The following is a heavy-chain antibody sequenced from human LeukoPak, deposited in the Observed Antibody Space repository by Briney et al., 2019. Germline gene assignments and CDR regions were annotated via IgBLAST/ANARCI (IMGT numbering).Heavy chain of an antibody. CDR2: IRYDGSKK. D-gene: IGHD6-19*01. CDR1: GFTFSAYG. Sequence: GGSLRLSCAASGFTFSAYGMDWVRQAPGKGLEWVAFIRYDGSKKYYADSVKGRLTISRDNSKSTLYLQMNSLRPEDTAVYYCAKDSSSGSYGAYFMDVWGKGTTVTISS. CDR3: AKDSSSGSYGAYFMDV. V-gene: IGHV3-30*02. J-gene: IGHJ6*03.